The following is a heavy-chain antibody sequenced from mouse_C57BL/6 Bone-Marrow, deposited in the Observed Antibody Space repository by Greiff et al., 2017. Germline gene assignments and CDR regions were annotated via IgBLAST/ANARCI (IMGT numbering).Heavy chain of an antibody. CDR2: ISSGSSTI. Sequence: EVQRVESGGGLVKPGGSLKLSCAASGFTFSDYGMHWVRQAPEKGLEWVTYISSGSSTIYYADTVKGRFTISRDNAKNTLFLQMTSLRSEDTAMYYCARDWLLRNYAMDYWGQGTSVTVSS. V-gene: IGHV5-17*01. J-gene: IGHJ4*01. D-gene: IGHD2-3*01. CDR1: GFTFSDYG. CDR3: ARDWLLRNYAMDY.